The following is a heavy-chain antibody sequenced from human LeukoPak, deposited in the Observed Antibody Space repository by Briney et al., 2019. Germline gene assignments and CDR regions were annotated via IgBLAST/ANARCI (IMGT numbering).Heavy chain of an antibody. CDR1: GFTFSSYW. CDR3: ATKSRSGSCCPSYYYYGMDV. D-gene: IGHD2-15*01. J-gene: IGHJ6*02. V-gene: IGHV3-7*01. CDR2: IKQDGSEK. Sequence: GGSLRLSCAASGFTFSSYWMSWVRQAPGKGLEWVANIKQDGSEKYYVDSVKGRFTISRDNAKNSLYLQMNSLRAEDTAVYYCATKSRSGSCCPSYYYYGMDVWGQGTTVTVSS.